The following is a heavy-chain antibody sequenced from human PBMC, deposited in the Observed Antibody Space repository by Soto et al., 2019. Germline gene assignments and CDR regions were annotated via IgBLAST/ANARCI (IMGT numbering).Heavy chain of an antibody. J-gene: IGHJ5*02. CDR3: ARHTRNQFDP. CDR2: IYYSERTSDNSGST. CDR1: GDSMTSSSYY. V-gene: IGHV4-39*01. Sequence: PSETLSLTCTVSGDSMTSSSYYWGWIRQPPGKGLEWIGSIYYSERTSDNSGSTYYSPSLKSRVTISGDTSKSQFSLKLSSVTAADTAVYYCARHTRNQFDPWGQGTLVTVSS.